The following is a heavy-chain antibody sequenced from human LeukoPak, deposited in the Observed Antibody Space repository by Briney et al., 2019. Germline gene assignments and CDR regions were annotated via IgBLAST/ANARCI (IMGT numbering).Heavy chain of an antibody. Sequence: SVKVSCKASGATFSSYVVDWVRQAPGQGLEWMGRIIPVIGAANYAQKFQGRVTITADETTSTAYMDLTSLRSEATAVYYCARRRIVATRSTIAYWGQGPLFIVPP. D-gene: IGHD5-12*01. CDR2: IIPVIGAA. J-gene: IGHJ4*02. V-gene: IGHV1-69*11. CDR3: ARRRIVATRSTIAY. CDR1: GATFSSYV.